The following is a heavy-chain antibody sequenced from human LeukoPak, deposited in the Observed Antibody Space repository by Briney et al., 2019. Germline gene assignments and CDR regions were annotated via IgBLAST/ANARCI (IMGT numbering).Heavy chain of an antibody. V-gene: IGHV4-59*12. Sequence: PSETLSLTCTVSGGSIYSYYWSWIRQPPGKGLEWIAYVRDNGENNYNPSLKSRVAISVDTANNQISLRLNFVTAADTAIYYCAREPANTAAFDIWGLGTMVTVSS. CDR1: GGSIYSYY. J-gene: IGHJ3*02. CDR3: AREPANTAAFDI. D-gene: IGHD5-18*01. CDR2: VRDNGEN.